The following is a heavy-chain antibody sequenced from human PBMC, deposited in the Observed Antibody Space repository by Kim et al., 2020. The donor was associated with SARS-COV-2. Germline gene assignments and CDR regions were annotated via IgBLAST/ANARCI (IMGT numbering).Heavy chain of an antibody. CDR3: IKSLGSSSDY. Sequence: GGSLRLSCAASGFIFSDSTMHWVRQASGKGLEWVGRIRSKTKNYVTAYAASVKGRFTVSRDDSKNTAYLQMNSLRAGDTAVYYCIKSLGSSSDYWGRGTLAT. CDR1: GFIFSDST. CDR2: IRSKTKNYVT. J-gene: IGHJ4*02. V-gene: IGHV3-73*01. D-gene: IGHD6-13*01.